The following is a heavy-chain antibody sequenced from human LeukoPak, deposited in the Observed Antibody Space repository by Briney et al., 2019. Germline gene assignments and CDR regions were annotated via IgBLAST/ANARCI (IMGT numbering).Heavy chain of an antibody. CDR2: IKQDGSEK. CDR1: GFTFSSYW. Sequence: GGSLRLSCAASGFTFSSYWMSWVRQAPGKGLEWVANIKQDGSEKYYVDSVKGQFTISRDNAKNSLYLQMNSLRAEDTAVYYCARAARPEVYYYYYGMDVWGQGTTVTVSS. J-gene: IGHJ6*02. V-gene: IGHV3-7*01. CDR3: ARAARPEVYYYYYGMDV. D-gene: IGHD6-6*01.